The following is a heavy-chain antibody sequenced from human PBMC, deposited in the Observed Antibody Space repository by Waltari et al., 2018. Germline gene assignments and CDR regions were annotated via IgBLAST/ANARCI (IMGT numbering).Heavy chain of an antibody. CDR2: IKYSGST. V-gene: IGHV4-34*01. Sequence: QVQLQQWGAGLLKPSETLSLTCSVYGGSFSGYYWSWIRPPPGKGLEWIGEIKYSGSTNYSPYLKSRVTISVGTSMNQFSLKLSSVTAADTAVDYCASFCSSTSCYTGGYYFDYWGQGTLVTVSS. CDR1: GGSFSGYY. D-gene: IGHD2-2*02. CDR3: ASFCSSTSCYTGGYYFDY. J-gene: IGHJ4*02.